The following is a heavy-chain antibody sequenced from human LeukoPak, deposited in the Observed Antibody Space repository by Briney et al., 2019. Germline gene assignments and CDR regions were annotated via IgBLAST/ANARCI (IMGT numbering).Heavy chain of an antibody. CDR2: ISSSSSYI. CDR1: GFTFSSYS. V-gene: IGHV3-21*04. D-gene: IGHD2-2*01. Sequence: PGGSLRLSCAASGFTFSSYSMNWVRQAPGKGLEWVSSISSSSSYIYYADSVKGRFTISRDNAKNTLYLQMNSLRAEDTAVYYCARGLGYCSSTSCYDYFDYWGQGTLVTVSS. CDR3: ARGLGYCSSTSCYDYFDY. J-gene: IGHJ4*02.